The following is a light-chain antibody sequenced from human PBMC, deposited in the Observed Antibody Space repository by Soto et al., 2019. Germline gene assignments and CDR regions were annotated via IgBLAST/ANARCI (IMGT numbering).Light chain of an antibody. J-gene: IGKJ1*01. CDR3: QQYSRYSWT. CDR1: QSISSW. V-gene: IGKV1-5*03. Sequence: DIQMTQSPSSLSASLGDRVTITCRASQSISSWLAWYQQKPGKAPTLLIYTASIFETGVPSRFSGSGSGTEVTLTISSLQPDDFATYYCQQYSRYSWTFGQGTRVDIK. CDR2: TAS.